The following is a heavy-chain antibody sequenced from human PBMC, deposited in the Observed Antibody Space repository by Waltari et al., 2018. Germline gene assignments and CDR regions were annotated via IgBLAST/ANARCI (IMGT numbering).Heavy chain of an antibody. D-gene: IGHD6-13*01. CDR1: GGTFSSYA. V-gene: IGHV1-8*02. CDR3: ASAGYSSSWYWDY. CDR2: MNPNSGNT. J-gene: IGHJ4*02. Sequence: QVQLVQSGAEVKKPGSSVKVSCKASGGTFSSYAISWVRQATGQGLEWMGWMNPNSGNTGYAQKFQGRVTMTRNTSISTAYMELSSLRSEDTAVYYCASAGYSSSWYWDYWGQGTLVTVSS.